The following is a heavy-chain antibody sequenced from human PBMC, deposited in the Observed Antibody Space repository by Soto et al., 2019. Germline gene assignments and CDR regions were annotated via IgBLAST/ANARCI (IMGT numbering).Heavy chain of an antibody. CDR2: IYYSGST. CDR1: GGSISSYY. CDR3: ARDSVAATRGWFDP. V-gene: IGHV4-59*01. J-gene: IGHJ5*02. Sequence: ETLSLTCTVSGGSISSYYWSWIRQPPGKGLEWIGYIYYSGSTNYNPSLKSRVTISVDTSKNQFSLKLSSVTAADTAVYYCARDSVAATRGWFDPWGQGTLVTVSS. D-gene: IGHD6-13*01.